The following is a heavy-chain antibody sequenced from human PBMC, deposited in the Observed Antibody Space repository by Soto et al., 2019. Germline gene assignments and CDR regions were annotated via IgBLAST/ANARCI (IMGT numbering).Heavy chain of an antibody. CDR2: IYKSTTT. D-gene: IGHD2-15*01. CDR1: GDSISTVDYF. Sequence: TLSLTCSVSGDSISTVDYFWAWIHQPPGQALEYIGYIYKSTTTYYNPSFESRVAISLDTSKSQFSLNVTSVTAADTAVYFCARGRYCLTGRCFPNWFDSWGQGTLVTVSS. J-gene: IGHJ5*01. V-gene: IGHV4-30-4*01. CDR3: ARGRYCLTGRCFPNWFDS.